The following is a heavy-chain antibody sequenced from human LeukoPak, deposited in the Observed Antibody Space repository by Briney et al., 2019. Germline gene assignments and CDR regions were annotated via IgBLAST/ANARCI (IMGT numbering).Heavy chain of an antibody. J-gene: IGHJ6*02. Sequence: GGALRLSCAASGFTFTSYVMNWVRQAPGKGLEGVSRISGSGETYYADFVKCRYTISRDNPKSTLSLQMTSLRAEDTAVYYCAKTAHGDYGMDVWGQGTTVSVSS. CDR3: AKTAHGDYGMDV. D-gene: IGHD4-17*01. CDR2: ISGSGET. CDR1: GFTFTSYV. V-gene: IGHV3-23*01.